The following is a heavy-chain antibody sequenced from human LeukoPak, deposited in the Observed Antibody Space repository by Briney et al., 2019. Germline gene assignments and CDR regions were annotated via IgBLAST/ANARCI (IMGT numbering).Heavy chain of an antibody. CDR3: ARRGAS. CDR1: GFTVSSTY. D-gene: IGHD3-16*01. J-gene: IGHJ5*02. V-gene: IGHV3-53*01. Sequence: GGSLRLSCAASGFTVSSTYMSWVRQAPGKGLEWVSVIYSGGTYYADSVKGRFSISRDNSKNTLYLQMNSLRAEDTAVYYCARRGASWGQGTLVTVSP. CDR2: IYSGGT.